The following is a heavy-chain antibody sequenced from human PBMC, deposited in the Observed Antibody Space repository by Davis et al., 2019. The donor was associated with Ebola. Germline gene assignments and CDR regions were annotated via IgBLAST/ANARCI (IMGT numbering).Heavy chain of an antibody. D-gene: IGHD2-15*01. Sequence: PGGSLRLSCAASGFTFSSYAMHWVRQAPGKGLEWVAVISYDGSNKYYADSLKGRFTISRDNSKNTLYLQMNSLRAEDTAVYYCARDTQTIWGQGTMVTVSS. CDR1: GFTFSSYA. V-gene: IGHV3-30-3*01. CDR3: ARDTQTI. CDR2: ISYDGSNK. J-gene: IGHJ3*02.